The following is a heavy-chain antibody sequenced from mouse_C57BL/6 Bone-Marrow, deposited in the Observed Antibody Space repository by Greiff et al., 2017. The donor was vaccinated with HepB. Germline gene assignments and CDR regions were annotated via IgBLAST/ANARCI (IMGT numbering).Heavy chain of an antibody. D-gene: IGHD4-1*01. Sequence: EVQLQQSGPELVKPGASVKISCKASGYTFTDYYMNWVKQSHGKSLEWIGDINPNNGGTSYNQKFKGKATLTVDKSSGTAYMELRSLTSEDSAVYYCARSSGTVRYWYFDVWGTGTTVTVSS. CDR2: INPNNGGT. J-gene: IGHJ1*03. CDR1: GYTFTDYY. CDR3: ARSSGTVRYWYFDV. V-gene: IGHV1-26*01.